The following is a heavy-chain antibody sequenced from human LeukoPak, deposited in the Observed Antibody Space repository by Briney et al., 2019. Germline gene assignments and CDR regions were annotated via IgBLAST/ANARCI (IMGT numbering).Heavy chain of an antibody. Sequence: GASVKVSCKASGYTFTSYAMNWVRQAPGQGLEWMGWINTNTGNPTYAQGFTGRFVFSLDTSVSTAYLQISSLKAEDTAVYYCARAYVGTYDILTGRGGWFDPWGQGTLVTVSS. J-gene: IGHJ5*02. V-gene: IGHV7-4-1*02. CDR3: ARAYVGTYDILTGRGGWFDP. CDR2: INTNTGNP. D-gene: IGHD3-9*01. CDR1: GYTFTSYA.